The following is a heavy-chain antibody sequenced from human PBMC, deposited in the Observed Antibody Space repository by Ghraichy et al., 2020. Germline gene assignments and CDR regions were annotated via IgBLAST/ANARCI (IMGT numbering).Heavy chain of an antibody. D-gene: IGHD6-6*01. CDR3: AKDMGSLEYSSSSGGFSDGMDV. V-gene: IGHV3-9*01. J-gene: IGHJ6*02. Sequence: GGSLRLSCAASGFTFDDYAMHWVRQAPGKGLEWVSGISWNSGSIGYADSVKGRFTISRDNAKNSLYLQMNSLRAEDTALYHCAKDMGSLEYSSSSGGFSDGMDVWGQGTTVTVSS. CDR2: ISWNSGSI. CDR1: GFTFDDYA.